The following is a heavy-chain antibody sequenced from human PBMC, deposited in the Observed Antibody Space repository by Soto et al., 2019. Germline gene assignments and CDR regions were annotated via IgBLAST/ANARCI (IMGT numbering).Heavy chain of an antibody. Sequence: QVQLVESGGGVVQPGRSLRLSCAASGFTFSSYGMHWVRQAPGKGLEWVAVIWYDGSNKYYADSVKGRFTISRDNSKNTLYLQMNSLRAEDTAVYYCARGPRLWLHDAFDIWGQGTMVTVSS. CDR2: IWYDGSNK. V-gene: IGHV3-33*01. CDR3: ARGPRLWLHDAFDI. D-gene: IGHD3-10*01. J-gene: IGHJ3*02. CDR1: GFTFSSYG.